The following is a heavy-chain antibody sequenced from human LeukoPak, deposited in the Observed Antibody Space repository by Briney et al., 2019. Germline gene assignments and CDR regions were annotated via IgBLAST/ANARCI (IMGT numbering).Heavy chain of an antibody. CDR3: AKDRARITMVREIDY. CDR1: GFTFSSYS. CDR2: ISSSGSTI. J-gene: IGHJ4*02. V-gene: IGHV3-48*01. D-gene: IGHD3-10*01. Sequence: PGGSLRLSCAASGFTFSSYSMNWVRQAPGKGLEWVSYISSSGSTIYYADSVKGRFTISRDNAKNSLYLQMNSLRAEDTAVYYCAKDRARITMVREIDYWGQGTLVTVSS.